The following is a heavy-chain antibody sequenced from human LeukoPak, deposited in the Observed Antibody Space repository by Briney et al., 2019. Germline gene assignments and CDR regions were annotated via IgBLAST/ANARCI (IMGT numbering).Heavy chain of an antibody. CDR1: GYSFTSYR. Sequence: GESLKISCKGSGYSFTSYRIGWVRQMPGKGLEWMGIIYPGDSNTRYSPSFQGQVTISADKSITTAYLQWSSLKASDTAMYYCARRIAVAGRYYFDYWGQGTLVTVSS. CDR3: ARRIAVAGRYYFDY. J-gene: IGHJ4*02. D-gene: IGHD6-19*01. CDR2: IYPGDSNT. V-gene: IGHV5-51*01.